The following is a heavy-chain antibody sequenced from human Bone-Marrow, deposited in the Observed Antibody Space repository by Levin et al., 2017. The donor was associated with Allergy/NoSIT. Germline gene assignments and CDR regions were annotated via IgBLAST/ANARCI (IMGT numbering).Heavy chain of an antibody. Sequence: GGSLRLSCKGSGYRFTSNWIAWVRQMPGKGLEWMGIIHPSDSETTYSPSFQGQVTISVDKSINTAYLQWASVKASDTAIYYCARQKISYFDPWGQGTLVTVSS. CDR1: GYRFTSNW. CDR3: ARQKISYFDP. J-gene: IGHJ4*02. V-gene: IGHV5-51*01. CDR2: IHPSDSET.